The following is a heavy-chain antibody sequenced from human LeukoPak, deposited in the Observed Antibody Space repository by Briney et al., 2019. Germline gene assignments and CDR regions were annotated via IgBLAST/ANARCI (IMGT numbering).Heavy chain of an antibody. CDR2: IDPDGRST. V-gene: IGHV3-74*01. CDR3: ARARYSGGSSYYCDF. Sequence: GGSLRLSCAASGFPFSTYWMHWVRQVPGKGLVWVSRIDPDGRSTNYADSVKGRFTISRDSAKNTLYLQMNSLRVEDTALYYCARARYSGGSSYYCDFWGQGTLVIVSS. D-gene: IGHD2-15*01. CDR1: GFPFSTYW. J-gene: IGHJ4*02.